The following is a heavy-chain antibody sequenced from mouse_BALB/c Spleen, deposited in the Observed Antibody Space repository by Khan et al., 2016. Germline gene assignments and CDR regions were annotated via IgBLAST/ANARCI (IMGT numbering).Heavy chain of an antibody. J-gene: IGHJ3*01. CDR3: ARAGYYGYLAY. D-gene: IGHD1-1*01. CDR2: INPDSSTI. Sequence: EVQLQESGGGLVQPGGSLKLSCAASGFDFSRYWMSWVRQAPGKGLEWIGEINPDSSTINYTPSLKDKFIISRDNAKITLYLQLSKVRSEDTALYYCARAGYYGYLAYWGQGTLVTVSA. V-gene: IGHV4-1*02. CDR1: GFDFSRYW.